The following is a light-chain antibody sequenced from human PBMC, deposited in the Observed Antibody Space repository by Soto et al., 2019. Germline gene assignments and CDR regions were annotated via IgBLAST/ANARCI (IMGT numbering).Light chain of an antibody. J-gene: IGLJ2*01. CDR3: SSYTSSSTRMV. Sequence: QSALTQPASVSGSPGQSITISCTGTSSDVGGYNYVSWYQHHPGKAPKLMIYEVSNRPSGVSNRFSGSKSGNTASLTISGLQAEDEADYYCSSYTSSSTRMVFGGGTKLTVL. V-gene: IGLV2-14*01. CDR2: EVS. CDR1: SSDVGGYNY.